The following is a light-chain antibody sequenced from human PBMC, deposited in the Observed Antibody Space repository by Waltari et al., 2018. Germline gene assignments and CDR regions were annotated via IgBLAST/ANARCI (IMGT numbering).Light chain of an antibody. V-gene: IGKV1-5*03. CDR1: QSISSW. CDR2: KAS. J-gene: IGKJ1*01. Sequence: TCRASQSISSWLAWDQQKPGKAPKLLIYKASSLESGVPSRFSGSGSGTEFTLTINSLQPDDLANYYCQQYNNFSWTFGQGTKVEIK. CDR3: QQYNNFSWT.